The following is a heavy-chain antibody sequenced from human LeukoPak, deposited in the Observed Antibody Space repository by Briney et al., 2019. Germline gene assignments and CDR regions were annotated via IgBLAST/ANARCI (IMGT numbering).Heavy chain of an antibody. V-gene: IGHV4-30-4*07. D-gene: IGHD2-2*01. CDR2: IHYTGST. CDR1: GGSVSSTGYS. Sequence: ASETLSLTCTVSGGSVSSTGYSWNWIRQPPGKGLEWIGYIHYTGSTYYKSSLKSRITISLDTSNNQFSLRLNSVTAADTAVYYCARRGYCSSTSCHGRPFDYWGQGTLVTVSS. CDR3: ARRGYCSSTSCHGRPFDY. J-gene: IGHJ4*02.